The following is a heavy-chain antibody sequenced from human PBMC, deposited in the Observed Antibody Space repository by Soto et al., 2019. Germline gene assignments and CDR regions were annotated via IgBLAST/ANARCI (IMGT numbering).Heavy chain of an antibody. CDR2: IYYSGST. J-gene: IGHJ5*02. Sequence: SETLSLTCTVSGGSISSSSYYWGWIRQPPGKGLEWIGSIYYSGSTYYNPSLKSRVTISVDTSKNQFSLKLSSVTAADTAVYYCAMNYGYVGLNWFDPWGQGTLVTVSS. V-gene: IGHV4-39*01. CDR1: GGSISSSSYY. D-gene: IGHD5-18*01. CDR3: AMNYGYVGLNWFDP.